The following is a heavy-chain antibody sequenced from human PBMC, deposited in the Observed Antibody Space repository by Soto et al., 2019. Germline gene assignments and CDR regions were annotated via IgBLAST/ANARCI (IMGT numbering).Heavy chain of an antibody. V-gene: IGHV5-51*01. CDR1: GYSFTSYW. J-gene: IGHJ6*02. CDR3: ARLGRCSSTSCYYYYYGMDV. Sequence: GESLKISCKGSGYSFTSYWIGWVRQMPGKGLEWVGIIYPGDSDTRYSPSFQGQVTISADKSISTAYLQWSSLKASDTAMYYCARLGRCSSTSCYYYYYGMDVWGQGTTVTVSS. D-gene: IGHD2-2*01. CDR2: IYPGDSDT.